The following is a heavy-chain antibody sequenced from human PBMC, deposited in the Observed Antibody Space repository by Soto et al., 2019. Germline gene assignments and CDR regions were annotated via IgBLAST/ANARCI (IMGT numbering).Heavy chain of an antibody. CDR1: SDSLTITSHY. V-gene: IGHV4-39*02. J-gene: IGHJ4*02. CDR3: ASENIVGSSHYYFDN. D-gene: IGHD6-13*01. Sequence: QEQLQESGPGLVQPSETLSLTCVVSSDSLTITSHYWGWVRQPPGKGLEWIGNVYYSGSLYYNPSLKGRATISLDTSKNHLTLTLTSVTAADTAVYYCASENIVGSSHYYFDNWGQGALVTVSS. CDR2: VYYSGSL.